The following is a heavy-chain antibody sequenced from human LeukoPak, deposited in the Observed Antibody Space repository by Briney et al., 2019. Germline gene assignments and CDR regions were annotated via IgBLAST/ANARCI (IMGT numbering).Heavy chain of an antibody. CDR1: GFTFSSSSI. D-gene: IGHD3-16*01. CDR2: IYHAGAI. J-gene: IGHJ4*02. Sequence: LRLSCAASGFTFSSSSISWVRQPPGKGLEWVGSIYHAGAIFQNPSLKGRVTLSIDTSKNQFPLRLHSVTAADTAVYYCVRHGTITFGGVVGHWGQGTLVTVSS. CDR3: VRHGTITFGGVVGH. V-gene: IGHV4-38-2*01.